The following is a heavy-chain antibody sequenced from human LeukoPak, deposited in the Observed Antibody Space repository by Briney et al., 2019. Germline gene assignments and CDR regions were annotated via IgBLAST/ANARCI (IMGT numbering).Heavy chain of an antibody. J-gene: IGHJ4*02. CDR1: GYSISSGYY. Sequence: SETLSLTCAVSGYSISSGYYWGWIRQPPGKGLEWIGSIYHSGSTYYNPSPKSRVTISVDTSKNQFSLKLSSVTAADTAVYYCARANYVWGSYLDYWGQGTLVTVSS. CDR3: ARANYVWGSYLDY. D-gene: IGHD3-16*02. CDR2: IYHSGST. V-gene: IGHV4-38-2*01.